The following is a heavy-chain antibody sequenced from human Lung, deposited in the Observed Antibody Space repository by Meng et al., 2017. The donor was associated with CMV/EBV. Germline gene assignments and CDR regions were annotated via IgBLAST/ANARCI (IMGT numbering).Heavy chain of an antibody. CDR3: ARDRAWLGRGSFDF. CDR2: IYVSKNT. CDR1: GVSVTYNSYY. V-gene: IGHV4-61*01. J-gene: IGHJ4*03. Sequence: LSCTVSGVSVTYNSYYWSWIRQSPGKGLEWIGYIYVSKNTKYNPSLQSRVTMSVDTTKNQVFLKLSSVTAADTAVYYCARDRAWLGRGSFDFWGQGTVVTVSS. D-gene: IGHD3-9*01.